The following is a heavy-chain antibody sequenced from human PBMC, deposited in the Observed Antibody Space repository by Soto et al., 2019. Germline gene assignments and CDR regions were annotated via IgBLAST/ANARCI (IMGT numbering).Heavy chain of an antibody. Sequence: SETLSLTCSVSGASISSYYWTWIRQPPGGGLEWIGYMHHTQGTNDNPSLRGRVHMSIDTSMNQFSLRLTSVTAADTAVYYCARVPFVGYFDWLDPWAHGTLVTVS. CDR1: GASISSYY. J-gene: IGHJ5*02. V-gene: IGHV4-59*01. CDR3: ARVPFVGYFDWLDP. D-gene: IGHD3-9*01. CDR2: MHHTQGT.